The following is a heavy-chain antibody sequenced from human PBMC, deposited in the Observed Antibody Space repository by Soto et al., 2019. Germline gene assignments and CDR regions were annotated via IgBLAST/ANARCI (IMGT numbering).Heavy chain of an antibody. CDR1: GFTLSSNG. V-gene: IGHV3-30*18. CDR2: TSYDGNKQ. CDR3: AKALAASLYNWLDP. Sequence: GGSLRLSCTGSGFTLSSNGMHWVRQAPGQGLEWVAFTSYDGNKQYYADSVKGRFTISRDNLKNTLYLQMNSLRPEDTAVYYCAKALAASLYNWLDPWGLGTRVTVSS. J-gene: IGHJ5*02. D-gene: IGHD6-19*01.